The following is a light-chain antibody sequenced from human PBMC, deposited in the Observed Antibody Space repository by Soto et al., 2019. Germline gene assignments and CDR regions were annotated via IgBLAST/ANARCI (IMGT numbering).Light chain of an antibody. CDR2: AAS. CDR3: QQLRDYPIT. J-gene: IGKJ5*01. CDR1: QTVERW. Sequence: DLQMTQSTSTLPASVGDRATITCRASQTVERWLAWYQQRPGKAPELLIYAASTLQSGVPSRFSGSGSGTEFTLTISSLQPEDSATYYCQQLRDYPITFGQGTRLEIK. V-gene: IGKV1-9*01.